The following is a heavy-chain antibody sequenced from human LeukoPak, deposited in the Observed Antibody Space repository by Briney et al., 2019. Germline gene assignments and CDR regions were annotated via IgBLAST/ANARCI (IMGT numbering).Heavy chain of an antibody. J-gene: IGHJ4*02. D-gene: IGHD6-6*01. CDR1: GYTFTDYY. Sequence: ASVRVSCKTSGYTFTDYYMHCMRQAPGQGLEWVGWINSNSGGTSYAQKFQGRVTLTRDTPTRTAFMELNRLTSDDTAVYYCARTSIAARRADFDYWGQGTVVTVSS. V-gene: IGHV1-2*02. CDR3: ARTSIAARRADFDY. CDR2: INSNSGGT.